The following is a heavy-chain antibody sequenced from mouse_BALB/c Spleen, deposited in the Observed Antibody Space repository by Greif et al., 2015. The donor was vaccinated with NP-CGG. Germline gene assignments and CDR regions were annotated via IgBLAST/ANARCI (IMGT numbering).Heavy chain of an antibody. CDR2: ISNGGGST. Sequence: DVQLQESGGGLVQPGGSLKLSCAASGFTFSSYTMSWVRQTPEKRLEWVAYISNGGGSTYYPDTVKGRFTISRDNAKNTLYLQMSSLKSEDTAMYYCARHRNRYDVGYYAMDYWGQGTSVTVSS. CDR1: GFTFSSYT. J-gene: IGHJ4*01. V-gene: IGHV5-12-2*01. CDR3: ARHRNRYDVGYYAMDY. D-gene: IGHD2-14*01.